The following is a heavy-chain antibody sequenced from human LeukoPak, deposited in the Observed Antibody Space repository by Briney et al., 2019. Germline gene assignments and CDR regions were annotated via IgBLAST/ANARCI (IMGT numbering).Heavy chain of an antibody. J-gene: IGHJ4*02. CDR1: GFTFSSYG. Sequence: GGSLRLSCAASGFTFSSYGMHWVRQAPGKGLEWVAFIRYDGSNKYYADSVKGRFTISRDNSKNTLYLQMNSLRAEDTAVYYCASSGYYYGSSGYYGIVQKEYPFDYWGQGTLVTVSS. CDR2: IRYDGSNK. D-gene: IGHD3-22*01. CDR3: ASSGYYYGSSGYYGIVQKEYPFDY. V-gene: IGHV3-30*02.